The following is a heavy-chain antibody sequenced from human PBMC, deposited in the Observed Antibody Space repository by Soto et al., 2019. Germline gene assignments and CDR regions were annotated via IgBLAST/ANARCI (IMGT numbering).Heavy chain of an antibody. Sequence: SETLSLTCAVYGGSFSGYYWSWIRQPPGKGLEWIGEINHSGSTNYNPSLKSRVTMSVDTSKNHFSLKLISVTTADTAVYFCAREGNLGRWIQPLDSWGQGTLVTVSS. CDR2: INHSGST. CDR1: GGSFSGYY. CDR3: AREGNLGRWIQPLDS. D-gene: IGHD2-2*03. V-gene: IGHV4-34*01. J-gene: IGHJ4*02.